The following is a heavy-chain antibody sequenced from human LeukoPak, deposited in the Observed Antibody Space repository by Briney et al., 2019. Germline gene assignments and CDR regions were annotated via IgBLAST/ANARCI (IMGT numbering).Heavy chain of an antibody. CDR1: GYTFISYG. D-gene: IGHD3-10*01. CDR2: ISAYNGDT. CDR3: ARGLRGIEVWLGELLPTYYFDY. Sequence: GDSVKVSCKSSGYTFISYGFTWVRQAPEQGLEWMGWISAYNGDTKYAQNLQGRVTMTTDTSTSTIYMELRSLRSDDTAVYYCARGLRGIEVWLGELLPTYYFDYWGQGTLVTVSS. J-gene: IGHJ4*02. V-gene: IGHV1-18*01.